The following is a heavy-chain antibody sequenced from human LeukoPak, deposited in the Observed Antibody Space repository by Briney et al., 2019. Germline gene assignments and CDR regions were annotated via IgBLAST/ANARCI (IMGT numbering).Heavy chain of an antibody. CDR3: ARGPPRACSFDF. CDR2: IYSGNGGT. J-gene: IGHJ4*02. CDR1: GYTFTGYY. Sequence: GASVRVSCRASGYTFTGYYIHWVRQAPGQGPEWMGTIYSGNGGTIYAQMFRGRITMTGDTSTSTVYMELSSLSSADTAVYFCARGPPRACSFDFWGQGTLVTVSS. V-gene: IGHV1-46*01. D-gene: IGHD1-14*01.